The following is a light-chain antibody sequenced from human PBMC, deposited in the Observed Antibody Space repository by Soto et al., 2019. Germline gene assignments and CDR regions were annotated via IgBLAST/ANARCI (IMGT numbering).Light chain of an antibody. J-gene: IGKJ1*01. CDR3: QQYSDAPQT. V-gene: IGKV3-20*01. CDR2: GSS. CDR1: QSVSITF. Sequence: EIVLTQSPVTLSLSPGERATLSCRASQSVSITFVAWYQQKPGQAPRLLIHGSSTRATGTPDRFSVSGSGTVFTLTISRLEPEDFGVYYCQQYSDAPQTFGQGTKVDIK.